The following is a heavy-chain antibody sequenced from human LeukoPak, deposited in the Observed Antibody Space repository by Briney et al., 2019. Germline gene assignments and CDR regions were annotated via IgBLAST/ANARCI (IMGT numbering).Heavy chain of an antibody. Sequence: SETLSLTCTVSGGSIITGSWSWGWIRQSPGKGLEWIGTFHYSGNTYYNLSLKSRVTISVDTSKNQFSLNLRSVTAADTAVYFCARLPTGYPNWFDVWGQGTLVTVS. CDR3: ARLPTGYPNWFDV. J-gene: IGHJ5*02. D-gene: IGHD3-9*01. CDR2: FHYSGNT. V-gene: IGHV4-39*01. CDR1: GGSIITGSWS.